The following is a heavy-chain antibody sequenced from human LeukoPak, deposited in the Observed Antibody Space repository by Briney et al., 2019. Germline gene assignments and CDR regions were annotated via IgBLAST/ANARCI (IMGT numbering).Heavy chain of an antibody. Sequence: PGGSLRLSCAASGFTFSSSSMSWVRQAPGKGLEWVSVISGSGGSTDYADSVKGRFTISRDNSKNTLYLQINCLRAEDTAVYYCAKGSGWYVWGQGTLVTVPS. CDR3: AKGSGWYV. D-gene: IGHD6-19*01. CDR1: GFTFSSSS. V-gene: IGHV3-23*01. CDR2: ISGSGGST. J-gene: IGHJ4*02.